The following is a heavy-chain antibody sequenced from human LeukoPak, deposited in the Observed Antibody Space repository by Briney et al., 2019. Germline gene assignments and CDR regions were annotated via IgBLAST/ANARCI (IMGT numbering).Heavy chain of an antibody. J-gene: IGHJ6*02. Sequence: PGGSLRLSCAASGFTFSSYAMSWVRQAPGKGLEWVSAISGSGGSTYYADSVKGRFTISRDNSKNTLYLQMNSLRAEDTAVYYCARDPGRWYLPNTPQRSTRRYYYYYGMDVWGQGTTVTVSS. CDR1: GFTFSSYA. V-gene: IGHV3-23*01. CDR2: ISGSGGST. CDR3: ARDPGRWYLPNTPQRSTRRYYYYYGMDV. D-gene: IGHD4-23*01.